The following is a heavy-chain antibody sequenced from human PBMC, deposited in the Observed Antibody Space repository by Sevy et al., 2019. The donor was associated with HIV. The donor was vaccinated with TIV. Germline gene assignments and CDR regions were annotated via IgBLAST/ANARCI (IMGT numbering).Heavy chain of an antibody. J-gene: IGHJ3*02. CDR2: ISADKRKS. CDR1: GYTFTSYG. V-gene: IGHV1-18*01. D-gene: IGHD1-1*01. CDR3: ARDDNFTPYFIAFDI. Sequence: ASVKVSCKASGYTFTSYGISWVRQAPGQSPEWMGWISADKRKSNYAQKFQGRVTMTTDTSTSTAYLELRSLRSDDTAVYYCARDDNFTPYFIAFDIWGQGTKVTVSS.